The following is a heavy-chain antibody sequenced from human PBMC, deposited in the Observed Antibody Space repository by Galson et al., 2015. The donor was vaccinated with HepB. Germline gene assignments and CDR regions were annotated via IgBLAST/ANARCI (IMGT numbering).Heavy chain of an antibody. CDR1: GDSVSSNSAA. V-gene: IGHV6-1*01. D-gene: IGHD6-13*01. CDR3: ARDGIAAAGPSQPFDY. Sequence: CAISGDSVSSNSAAWNWIRQSPSRGLEWLGRTYYRSEWYNYYAVSVKSRITINPDTSKNQFSLQLNSVTPEDTAVYYCARDGIAAAGPSQPFDYWGQGTLVTVSS. J-gene: IGHJ4*02. CDR2: TYYRSEWYN.